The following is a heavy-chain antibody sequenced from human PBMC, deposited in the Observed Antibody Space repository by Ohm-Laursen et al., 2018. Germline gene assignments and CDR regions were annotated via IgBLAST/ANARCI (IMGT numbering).Heavy chain of an antibody. CDR2: VMPIFGTA. V-gene: IGHV1-69*05. D-gene: IGHD4-17*01. J-gene: IGHJ6*02. CDR1: GVTFNSYA. CDR3: ATRVTPVTTLYYYAMDV. Sequence: SSVKVSCKASGVTFNSYAISWVRQAPGQGLEWMGGVMPIFGTANYAQKFQGRVTITTDKSTSTAHLELSSLRSEDTAVYYCATRVTPVTTLYYYAMDVWGQGTTVTVSS.